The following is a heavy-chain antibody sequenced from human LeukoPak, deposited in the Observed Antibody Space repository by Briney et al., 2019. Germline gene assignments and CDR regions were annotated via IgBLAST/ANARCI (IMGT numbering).Heavy chain of an antibody. V-gene: IGHV1-2*02. CDR3: ARAVAGTSNWFDP. CDR1: GYTFTGYY. J-gene: IGHJ5*02. CDR2: INPNSGGT. D-gene: IGHD6-19*01. Sequence: ASVKVSCKASGYTFTGYYMHWVRQAPGQGLEWMGWINPNSGGTNCAQKFQGRVTMTRDTSISTAYMELSRLRSDDTAVYYCARAVAGTSNWFDPWGQGTLVTVSS.